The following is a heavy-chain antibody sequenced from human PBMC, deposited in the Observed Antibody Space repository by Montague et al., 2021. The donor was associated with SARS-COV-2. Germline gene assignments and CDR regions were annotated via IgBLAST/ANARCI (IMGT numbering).Heavy chain of an antibody. D-gene: IGHD1-26*01. CDR3: ARERWAVGVSFDY. Sequence: CPSSGDSVSSNSATWHWIRQSPSRGREWLGRTYYRSRWSNDYAVXVRSRIIINPDTSTNQFSLQLSSVTPEDTAVYFCARERWAVGVSFDYWGQGTLVTVSS. CDR1: GDSVSSNSAT. CDR2: TYYRSRWSN. J-gene: IGHJ4*02. V-gene: IGHV6-1*01.